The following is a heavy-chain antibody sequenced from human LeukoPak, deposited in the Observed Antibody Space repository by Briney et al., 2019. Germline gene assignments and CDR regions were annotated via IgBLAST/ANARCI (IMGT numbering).Heavy chain of an antibody. CDR3: ARDSSGWYRAYYYYYGMDV. CDR2: IYTSGST. D-gene: IGHD6-13*01. V-gene: IGHV4-4*07. CDR1: GGSISSYY. J-gene: IGHJ6*02. Sequence: SETLSLTCTVSGGSISSYYWSWIRQPAGKGLEWIGRIYTSGSTNYNPSLKSRVTMSVDTSKNQFSLKLSSVTAADTAVYYCARDSSGWYRAYYYYYGMDVWGQGTTVTVSS.